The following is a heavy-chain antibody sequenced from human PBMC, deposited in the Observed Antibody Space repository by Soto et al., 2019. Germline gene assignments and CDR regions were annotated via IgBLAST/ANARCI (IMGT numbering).Heavy chain of an antibody. Sequence: SETLSLTCTVSGGSISSYYWSWIRQPPGKGLEWIGYIYYSGSTNYNPSLKSRVTISVDTSKDQFSLKLSSVTAADTAVYYCARTLTVTYFDYWGQGTLVTVSS. D-gene: IGHD4-17*01. CDR3: ARTLTVTYFDY. CDR2: IYYSGST. J-gene: IGHJ4*02. CDR1: GGSISSYY. V-gene: IGHV4-59*01.